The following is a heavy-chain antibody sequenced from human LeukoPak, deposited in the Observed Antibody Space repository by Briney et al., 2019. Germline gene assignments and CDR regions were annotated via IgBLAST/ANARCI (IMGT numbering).Heavy chain of an antibody. Sequence: SETLSLTCTVSGGSISSYYWSWIRQPPGKGLEWIGYIYYSGSTNYNPSLKSRVTISVDTSKNQFSLKLSSVTAADTAVYYCARDRNGDYDFWSGYFNNWFDPWGQGTLVTVSS. CDR1: GGSISSYY. CDR3: ARDRNGDYDFWSGYFNNWFDP. J-gene: IGHJ5*02. D-gene: IGHD3-3*01. V-gene: IGHV4-59*01. CDR2: IYYSGST.